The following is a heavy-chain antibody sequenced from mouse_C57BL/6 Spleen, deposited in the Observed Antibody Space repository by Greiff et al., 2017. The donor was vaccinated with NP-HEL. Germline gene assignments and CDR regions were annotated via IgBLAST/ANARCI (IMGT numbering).Heavy chain of an antibody. CDR1: GYTFTGYW. CDR2: ILPGSGST. D-gene: IGHD1-1*01. CDR3: AREGRYYGSSRFAY. V-gene: IGHV1-9*01. Sequence: QVQLQQSGAELMKPGASVKLSCKATGYTFTGYWIEWVKQRPGHGLEWIGEILPGSGSTNYNEKFKGKATFTADTSSNTAYMQLSSLTTEDSAIYYCAREGRYYGSSRFAYWGQGTLVTVSA. J-gene: IGHJ3*01.